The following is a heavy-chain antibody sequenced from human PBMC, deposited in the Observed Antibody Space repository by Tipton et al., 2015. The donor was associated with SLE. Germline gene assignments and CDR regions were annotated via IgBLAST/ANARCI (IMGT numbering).Heavy chain of an antibody. CDR2: IHYSGNT. V-gene: IGHV4-39*07. D-gene: IGHD6-19*01. Sequence: TLSLTCTVSGGSVSSSAYYWGWIRQPPGKGLEWIGNIHYSGNTYCNPSLKSRVTISLDTSKNQFSLKLSSVTAADTAVFYCARGTGQSSGWYGWVDYWGQGTLVTVSS. CDR3: ARGTGQSSGWYGWVDY. J-gene: IGHJ4*02. CDR1: GGSVSSSAYY.